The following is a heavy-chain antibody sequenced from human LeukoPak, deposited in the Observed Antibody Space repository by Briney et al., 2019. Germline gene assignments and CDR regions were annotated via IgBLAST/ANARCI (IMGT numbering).Heavy chain of an antibody. CDR2: INPHSGGT. CDR1: GYTFITYY. J-gene: IGHJ6*03. D-gene: IGHD4-11*01. CDR3: ARTVEHYYYYYMDV. V-gene: IGHV1-2*02. Sequence: ASVTVSCKTSGYTFITYYIHWVRQAPGQGLEWVGWINPHSGGTNYAQKFQGRVTMTRDTSISTAYMELSRLRSDDTAVYYCARTVEHYYYYYMDVWGKGTTVTVSS.